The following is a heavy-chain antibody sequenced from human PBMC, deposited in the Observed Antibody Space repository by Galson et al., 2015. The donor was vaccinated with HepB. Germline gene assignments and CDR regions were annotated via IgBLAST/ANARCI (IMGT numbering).Heavy chain of an antibody. V-gene: IGHV3-23*01. D-gene: IGHD1-26*01. CDR1: GFTFSSYA. Sequence: SLRLSCAASGFTFSSYAMSWVRRAPGKGLEWVSAISGSGGSTYYADSVKGRFTISRDNSKNTLYLQMNSLRAEDTAVYYCAKVISGSYFRLYAFDIWGQGTMVTVSS. CDR3: AKVISGSYFRLYAFDI. J-gene: IGHJ3*02. CDR2: ISGSGGST.